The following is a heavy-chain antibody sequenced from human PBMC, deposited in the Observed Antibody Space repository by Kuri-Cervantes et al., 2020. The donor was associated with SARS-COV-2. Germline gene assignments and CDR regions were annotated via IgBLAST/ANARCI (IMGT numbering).Heavy chain of an antibody. CDR1: GFTFSTYW. CDR2: IKQDGSEK. J-gene: IGHJ4*02. D-gene: IGHD3-3*01. Sequence: GGSLRLSCAASGFTFSTYWMSWVRQAPGKGLERVANIKQDGSEKYYVDSVKGRFTISRDNAKNSLYLQMNSLRAEDTAVYYCAREFFGVVNGYFDYWGQGTLVTVSS. CDR3: AREFFGVVNGYFDY. V-gene: IGHV3-7*01.